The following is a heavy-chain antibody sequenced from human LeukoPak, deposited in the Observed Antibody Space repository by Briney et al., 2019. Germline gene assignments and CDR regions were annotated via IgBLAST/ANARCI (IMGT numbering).Heavy chain of an antibody. V-gene: IGHV3-48*03. Sequence: GGSLRLSCAASGFTFSSYEMNWVRQAPGKGLEWVSYISSSGSTIYYADSVKGRFTISRDNAKNTLYLQMNSLRAEDMAVYYCARGGWRGLDGYFDLWGRGTLVTVSS. D-gene: IGHD6-19*01. CDR1: GFTFSSYE. CDR3: ARGGWRGLDGYFDL. CDR2: ISSSGSTI. J-gene: IGHJ2*01.